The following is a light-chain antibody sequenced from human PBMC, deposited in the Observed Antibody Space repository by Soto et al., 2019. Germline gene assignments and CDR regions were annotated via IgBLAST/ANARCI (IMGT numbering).Light chain of an antibody. CDR2: GAP. CDR3: QKYETSPYT. Sequence: ESVLTQSPGTLSLSPGERATLSCRASQTVIKNYLAWYQRKPGQAPRLLIYGAPNRATGIPDRFSGGGSGTDFTLTISRLEPEDSALYYCQKYETSPYTFGQGTKLEIK. CDR1: QTVIKNY. V-gene: IGKV3-20*01. J-gene: IGKJ2*01.